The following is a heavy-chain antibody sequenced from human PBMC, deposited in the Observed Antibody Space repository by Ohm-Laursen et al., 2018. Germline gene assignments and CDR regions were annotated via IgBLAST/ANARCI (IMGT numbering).Heavy chain of an antibody. CDR1: GFTFSSYA. J-gene: IGHJ4*02. V-gene: IGHV3-23*01. CDR3: AKDSEWLFSPKADFDY. D-gene: IGHD3-3*01. CDR2: ISGSGGST. Sequence: SLRLSFTASGFTFSSYAMSWVRQAPGKGLEWVSTISGSGGSTYYADSVKGRFTISRDNSKNTLYLQMNSLRAEDTAVYYCAKDSEWLFSPKADFDYWGQGTLVTVSS.